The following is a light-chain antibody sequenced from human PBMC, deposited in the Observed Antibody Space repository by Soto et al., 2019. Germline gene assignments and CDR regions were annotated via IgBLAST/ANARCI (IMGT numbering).Light chain of an antibody. CDR1: SSDVGGFIY. CDR2: EVS. J-gene: IGLJ2*01. V-gene: IGLV2-14*01. CDR3: SSYTSRNTLI. Sequence: QSALTQPASVSGSPGQSITISCTGTSSDVGGFIYVSWYQHHPGKVPKLMIYEVSNRPSGVSDRFSGSKSGNTASLTLSGRQAEDEGDYCCSSYTSRNTLIFGGGTKLTV.